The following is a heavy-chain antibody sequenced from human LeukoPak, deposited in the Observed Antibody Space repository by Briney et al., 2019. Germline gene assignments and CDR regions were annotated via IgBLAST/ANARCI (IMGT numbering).Heavy chain of an antibody. J-gene: IGHJ3*02. Sequence: GGSLRLSCAASGFAFSSYAMSWVRQAPGKGLEWVSAISGSGGSTYYADSVKGRFTISRDNSKNTLYLQMNSLRAEDTAVYYCAKDRSRITIFGVVIRGGAFDIWGQGTMVTVSS. V-gene: IGHV3-23*01. CDR2: ISGSGGST. D-gene: IGHD3-3*01. CDR1: GFAFSSYA. CDR3: AKDRSRITIFGVVIRGGAFDI.